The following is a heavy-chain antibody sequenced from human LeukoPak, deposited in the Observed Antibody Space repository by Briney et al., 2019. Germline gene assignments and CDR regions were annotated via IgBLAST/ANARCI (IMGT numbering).Heavy chain of an antibody. V-gene: IGHV3-48*03. J-gene: IGHJ4*02. D-gene: IGHD2-15*01. Sequence: GGSLRLSCAASGFTFGTYEINWVRQAPGKGLEWIPYISSSANTIYYADSVKGRFTISRDNAKHSLYLQMNSLRAEDTAVYYCATRSGWTFDYWGQGTLVTVSS. CDR3: ATRSGWTFDY. CDR1: GFTFGTYE. CDR2: ISSSANTI.